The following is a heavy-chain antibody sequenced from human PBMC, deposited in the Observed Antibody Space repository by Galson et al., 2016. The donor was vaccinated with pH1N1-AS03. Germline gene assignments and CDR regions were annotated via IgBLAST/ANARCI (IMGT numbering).Heavy chain of an antibody. CDR2: INADSGDT. J-gene: IGHJ4*02. V-gene: IGHV1-2*02. Sequence: SVKVSCKASGYTFTAYYMHWVRQAPGQGLEWMGWINADSGDTNYAPTFRGRVTLTRDTSTSTAYMELSTLRSDDTAVYYCAKDDNYEFWVGYLCPDFWGQGTLITVSS. D-gene: IGHD3-3*01. CDR3: AKDDNYEFWVGYLCPDF. CDR1: GYTFTAYY.